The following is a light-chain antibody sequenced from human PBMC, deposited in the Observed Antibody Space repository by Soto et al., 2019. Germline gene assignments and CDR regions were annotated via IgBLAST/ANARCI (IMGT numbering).Light chain of an antibody. Sequence: EIVMTQSPATLSVSPGERATLSCRASQSVSSNLAWYQQKPGQAPRLLIYGASTRATGIPARFSGSGSGTEFTLTISSLQGEDFAVYYCQQYNNWPPWTFGQGTKVEI. J-gene: IGKJ1*01. CDR3: QQYNNWPPWT. CDR2: GAS. V-gene: IGKV3-15*01. CDR1: QSVSSN.